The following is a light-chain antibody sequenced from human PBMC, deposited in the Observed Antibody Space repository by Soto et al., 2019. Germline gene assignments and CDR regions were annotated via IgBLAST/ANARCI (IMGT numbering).Light chain of an antibody. V-gene: IGLV2-14*01. CDR2: EVS. Sequence: QSVLTQPASVSGSPGQSITISCTGTSSDVGGYNYVSWYQQHPGKAPKLMIYEVSNRPSGVSNRFSASKSGNTASLTISGLQAEDEADYYCSSYTSNSTYVFGTGDQGHRP. J-gene: IGLJ1*01. CDR3: SSYTSNSTYV. CDR1: SSDVGGYNY.